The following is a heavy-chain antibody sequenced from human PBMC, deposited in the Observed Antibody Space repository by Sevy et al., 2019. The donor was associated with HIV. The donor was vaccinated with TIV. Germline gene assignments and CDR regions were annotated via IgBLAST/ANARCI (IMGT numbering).Heavy chain of an antibody. J-gene: IGHJ4*02. Sequence: ASVKVSCKASGYYFTGYYVHWVRQAPGQGLEWMGWVNPNGGGTNIGQTFHGRVTMSRDTSITTAYMELIGLTSNDTGVYYCARSVYGSGTYLNDYWGQGTLVTVSS. D-gene: IGHD3-10*01. CDR3: ARSVYGSGTYLNDY. V-gene: IGHV1-2*02. CDR2: VNPNGGGT. CDR1: GYYFTGYY.